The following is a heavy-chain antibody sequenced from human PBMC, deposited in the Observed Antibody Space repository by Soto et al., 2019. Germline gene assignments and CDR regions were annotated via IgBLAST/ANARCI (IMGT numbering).Heavy chain of an antibody. CDR1: GFAFSRDG. Sequence: QVQLVESGGGVAQPGRSLRLSCAASGFAFSRDGMHWVRQAPGKGLEWVAVISYDGSDKYYADSVKGRFTISRDNSRNTLFLQLNSLRAEDTAVYYCARESLDYYYGLDVWGQGTTVTVSS. CDR2: ISYDGSDK. V-gene: IGHV3-30*03. D-gene: IGHD1-1*01. J-gene: IGHJ6*02. CDR3: ARESLDYYYGLDV.